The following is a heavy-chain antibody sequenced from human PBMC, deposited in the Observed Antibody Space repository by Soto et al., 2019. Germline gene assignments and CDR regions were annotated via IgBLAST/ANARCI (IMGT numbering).Heavy chain of an antibody. D-gene: IGHD4-17*01. Sequence: QVQLQESGPGLVKPSQTLSLTCTVSGGSISSGDYYWSWIRQPPGKGLEWIGYLYYSGSTYYNPSLKSRVTISVDTSKNQFSLKLSSVTAADTAVYYCAREMTTVTTGVNWFDPWGQGTLVTVSS. CDR1: GGSISSGDYY. V-gene: IGHV4-30-4*01. J-gene: IGHJ5*02. CDR3: AREMTTVTTGVNWFDP. CDR2: LYYSGST.